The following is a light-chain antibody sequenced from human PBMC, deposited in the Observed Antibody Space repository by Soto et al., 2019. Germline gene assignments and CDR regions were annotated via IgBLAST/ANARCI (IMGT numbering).Light chain of an antibody. CDR1: QSIDTH. CDR2: EAS. Sequence: DIRMTQSPSSLSASVGDRVTITCRASQSIDTHLNWYQQHPGKAPNALIYEASNLQSGVPSRFSGSGSGTEFTLTISSLQSEDFATYYCQQYYRFPYTFGQGTKLEIK. V-gene: IGKV1-17*01. J-gene: IGKJ2*01. CDR3: QQYYRFPYT.